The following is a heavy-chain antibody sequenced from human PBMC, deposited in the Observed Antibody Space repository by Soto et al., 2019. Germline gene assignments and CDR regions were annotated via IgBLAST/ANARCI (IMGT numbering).Heavy chain of an antibody. D-gene: IGHD2-15*01. CDR3: AKDGGREGYFGNWFDS. Sequence: QVQLVQSGAEVKKPGSSVKVSCNASGGTFINYAITWVRQAPGQGLEWLGRIIPIFGTRDYAQKFQGRVTITADDSTTTAYMELSSLRSDDTAVYYCAKDGGREGYFGNWFDSWGQGTLVTVSS. V-gene: IGHV1-69*15. CDR1: GGTFINYA. J-gene: IGHJ5*01. CDR2: IIPIFGTR.